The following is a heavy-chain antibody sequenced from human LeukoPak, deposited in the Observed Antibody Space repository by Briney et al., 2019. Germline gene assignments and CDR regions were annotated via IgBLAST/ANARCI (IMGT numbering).Heavy chain of an antibody. D-gene: IGHD1-26*01. Sequence: PSETLSLTCAVSGGSISSGGYSWSWIRQPPGKGLEWIGSIYYSGSTYYNPSLKSRVTISVDTSKNQFSLKLSSVTAADTAVYYCARRGVGGRGYFDYWGQGTLVTVSS. CDR3: ARRGVGGRGYFDY. CDR1: GGSISSGGYS. J-gene: IGHJ4*02. V-gene: IGHV4-30-2*03. CDR2: IYYSGST.